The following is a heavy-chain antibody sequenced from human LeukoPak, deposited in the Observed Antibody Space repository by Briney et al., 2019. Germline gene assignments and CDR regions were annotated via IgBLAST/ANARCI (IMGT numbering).Heavy chain of an antibody. CDR2: IYPGDSDT. CDR3: ARRYYYGSGSWFDP. CDR1: GYSFTKSW. Sequence: GESLKISCKGSGYSFTKSWIGWVRQMPGKGLEWMGIIYPGDSDTRYSPSFQGQVTISADKSITTAYLHWSSLKASDTAMYYCARRYYYGSGSWFDPWGQGTLVTVSS. V-gene: IGHV5-51*01. D-gene: IGHD3-10*01. J-gene: IGHJ5*02.